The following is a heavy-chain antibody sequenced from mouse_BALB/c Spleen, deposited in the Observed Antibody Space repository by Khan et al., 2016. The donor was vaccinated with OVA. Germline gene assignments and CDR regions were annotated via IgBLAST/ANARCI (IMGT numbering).Heavy chain of an antibody. V-gene: IGHV2-9*02. CDR2: IWAGGST. CDR3: ARGYGYYEDAMDY. Sequence: QVQLKQSGPGLVAPSQSLSITCTVSGFSLTSYGVHWVRQPPGKGLEWLGVIWAGGSTNYNSALMSRLSISKDNSKSQVFLKMNSLQTDDTAMYYYARGYGYYEDAMDYWGQGTSVTVSS. J-gene: IGHJ4*01. CDR1: GFSLTSYG. D-gene: IGHD2-3*01.